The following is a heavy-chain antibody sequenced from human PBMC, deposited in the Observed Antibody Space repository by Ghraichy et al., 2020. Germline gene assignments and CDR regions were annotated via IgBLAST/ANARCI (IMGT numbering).Heavy chain of an antibody. Sequence: LSLTCAASGFTFSNYWMHWVRQAPGKGLVWVSRINSDGSSTSYADSVKGRFTISRDNAKNTLYLQMNSLRAEDTAVYYCARPRVYYYYYYMDVWGKGTTVTVSS. J-gene: IGHJ6*03. CDR1: GFTFSNYW. CDR3: ARPRVYYYYYYMDV. CDR2: INSDGSST. V-gene: IGHV3-74*01. D-gene: IGHD6-13*01.